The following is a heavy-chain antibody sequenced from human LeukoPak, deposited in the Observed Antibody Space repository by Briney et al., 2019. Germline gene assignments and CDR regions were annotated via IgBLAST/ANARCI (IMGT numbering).Heavy chain of an antibody. CDR2: ISGSGGST. J-gene: IGHJ4*02. D-gene: IGHD2-21*02. CDR3: AKDDRTRAYCGGDCSFDY. CDR1: GFTFSSYA. Sequence: GGSLRLSCAASGFTFSSYAMSWVRQAPGKGLEWVSAISGSGGSTYYADSVKGRFTISRDNSKNTLYLQMNSLRAEDTAVYYCAKDDRTRAYCGGDCSFDYLGQGTLVTVSS. V-gene: IGHV3-23*01.